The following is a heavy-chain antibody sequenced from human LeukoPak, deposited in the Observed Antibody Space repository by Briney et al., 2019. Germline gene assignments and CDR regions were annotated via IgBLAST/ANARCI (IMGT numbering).Heavy chain of an antibody. CDR3: ARGGITVAGTGIFVY. J-gene: IGHJ4*02. Sequence: ASVKVSCKASGYTFTGYYMHWVRQAPGQGLEWMGWINPNSGGTNYAQKFQGRVTMTRDTSISTAYMELSRLRSDDTAVYYCARGGITVAGTGIFVYWGQGTLVTVSS. CDR1: GYTFTGYY. D-gene: IGHD6-19*01. V-gene: IGHV1-2*02. CDR2: INPNSGGT.